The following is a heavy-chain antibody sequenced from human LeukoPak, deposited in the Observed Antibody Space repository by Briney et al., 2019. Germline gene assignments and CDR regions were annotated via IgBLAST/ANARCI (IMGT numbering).Heavy chain of an antibody. D-gene: IGHD1/OR15-1a*01. V-gene: IGHV3-7*01. J-gene: IGHJ4*02. CDR1: GFTFSSYW. CDR2: IKQDGSEK. Sequence: LPGGSLRLSCAASGFTFSSYWMSWVRQAPGKGLEWVANIKQDGSEKYYVDSVKGRFTISRDNAKNSLYLQMNSLRAEDTAVYYCARKEGRGWNIYYFDYWGQGTLATVSS. CDR3: ARKEGRGWNIYYFDY.